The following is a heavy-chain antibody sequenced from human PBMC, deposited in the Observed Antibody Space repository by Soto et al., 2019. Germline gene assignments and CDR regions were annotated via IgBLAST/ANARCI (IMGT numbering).Heavy chain of an antibody. CDR2: IVVGSGNT. D-gene: IGHD4-4*01. V-gene: IGHV1-58*01. Sequence: PVKLSCKAAGFTITICSVQRVSQPRGQRREWIGWIVVGSGNTNYAQKFQERVTITSDMSTSTAYMELSSLRSEDTAVYYCAATVRPSASTDYWGQETLVTVSS. CDR3: AATVRPSASTDY. CDR1: GFTITICS. J-gene: IGHJ4*02.